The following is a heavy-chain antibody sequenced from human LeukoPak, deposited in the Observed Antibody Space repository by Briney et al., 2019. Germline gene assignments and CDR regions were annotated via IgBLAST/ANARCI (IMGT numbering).Heavy chain of an antibody. CDR2: VNHSGST. CDR1: GGSFSGYY. V-gene: IGHV4-34*01. Sequence: NPSETLSLTCAVYGGSFSGYYWSWIRQPPGKGLEWIGEVNHSGSTDYNPSLKSRVTISVDTSKNQFSLKLSSVTAADTAVYYCARVTADAFDIWGQGTMVTVSS. J-gene: IGHJ3*02. CDR3: ARVTADAFDI.